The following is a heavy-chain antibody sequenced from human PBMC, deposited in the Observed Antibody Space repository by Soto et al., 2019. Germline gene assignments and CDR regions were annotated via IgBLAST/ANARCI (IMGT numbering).Heavy chain of an antibody. Sequence: GGSLILSCAASGFTFSSYAMSWVRQAPGKGLEWVSAISGSGGSTYYADSVKGRFTISRDNSKNTLYLQMNSLRAEDTAVYYCAKGRRYCSVGSGYLDYYYGMDVWGQGNTVTV. CDR2: ISGSGGST. D-gene: IGHD2-15*01. CDR1: GFTFSSYA. J-gene: IGHJ6*02. CDR3: AKGRRYCSVGSGYLDYYYGMDV. V-gene: IGHV3-23*01.